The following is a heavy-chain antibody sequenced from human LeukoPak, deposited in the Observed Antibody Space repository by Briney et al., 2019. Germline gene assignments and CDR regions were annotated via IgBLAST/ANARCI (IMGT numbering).Heavy chain of an antibody. D-gene: IGHD3-22*01. J-gene: IGHJ3*02. V-gene: IGHV3-48*02. Sequence: GGSLRLSCAASGFTFSSYSMNWVRQAPGKGLEWVSYISSSSSTIYYADSVKGRFTISRDNAKNSLYLQMNSLRDEDTAVYYCARHTLGATMIVVVPRPDAFDIWGQGTMVTVSS. CDR1: GFTFSSYS. CDR3: ARHTLGATMIVVVPRPDAFDI. CDR2: ISSSSSTI.